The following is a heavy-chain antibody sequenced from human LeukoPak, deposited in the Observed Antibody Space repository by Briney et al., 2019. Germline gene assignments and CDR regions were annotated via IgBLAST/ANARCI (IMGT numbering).Heavy chain of an antibody. D-gene: IGHD4-17*01. CDR2: INPSSATT. CDR3: ARGDFGETNTAFDV. V-gene: IGHV1-8*03. J-gene: IGHJ3*01. CDR1: GYTFTDYD. Sequence: ASVKVSCKTSGYTFTDYDVHWVRQAPGQGLEWMGWINPSSATTNYAQRLQGRVTFTRDTSLSVAYMELSSLTSEDAAVYFCARGDFGETNTAFDVWAQGTLVAVSS.